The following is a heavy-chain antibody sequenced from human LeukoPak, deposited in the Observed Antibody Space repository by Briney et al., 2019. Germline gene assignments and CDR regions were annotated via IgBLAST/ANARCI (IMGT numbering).Heavy chain of an antibody. V-gene: IGHV1-46*01. Sequence: ASVKVSCKASGYTFTSYYMHWVRQAPGQGLEWMGIINPSGGSTSYAQKFQGRVTITRDTSTSTVYMELSSLRSEDTAVYYCARDLGCSGGSCYGITDPPWGQGTLVTVSS. D-gene: IGHD2-15*01. CDR1: GYTFTSYY. CDR2: INPSGGST. J-gene: IGHJ5*02. CDR3: ARDLGCSGGSCYGITDPP.